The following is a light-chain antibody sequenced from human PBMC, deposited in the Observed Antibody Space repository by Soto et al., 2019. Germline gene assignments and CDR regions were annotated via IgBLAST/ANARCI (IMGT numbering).Light chain of an antibody. CDR1: SSDIGGYKF. CDR3: SSPGGSNNPYA. J-gene: IGLJ1*01. CDR2: EVY. V-gene: IGLV2-8*01. Sequence: QSALTQPPSASGSPAQSVTISCTGTSSDIGGYKFVSWYQLHPGKAPKLIIYEVYKRPSGVPDRFSGSKSGNTASLTVSRLQAEDEADYYCSSPGGSNNPYAFGTGTKVTVL.